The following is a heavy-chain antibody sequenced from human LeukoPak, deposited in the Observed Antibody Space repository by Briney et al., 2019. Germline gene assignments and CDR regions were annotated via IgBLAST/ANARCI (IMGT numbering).Heavy chain of an antibody. J-gene: IGHJ4*02. D-gene: IGHD4-23*01. CDR2: INHSGST. V-gene: IGHV4-34*01. Sequence: SETLSLTCAVYGGSFSGYYWSWIRQPPGKGLEWIGEINHSGSTNYNPSLKSRVTISVDTSKNQFSLKLSSVTAADTAVYYCARRSMGGNPFDYWGQGTLDTVSS. CDR3: ARRSMGGNPFDY. CDR1: GGSFSGYY.